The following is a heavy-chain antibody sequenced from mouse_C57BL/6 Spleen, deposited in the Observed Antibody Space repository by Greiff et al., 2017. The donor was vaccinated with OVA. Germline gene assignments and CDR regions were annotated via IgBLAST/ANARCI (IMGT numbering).Heavy chain of an antibody. J-gene: IGHJ1*03. CDR3: ARGYSNYWYFDV. Sequence: QVHVKQPGAELVKPGASVKLSCKASGYTFTSYWMQWVKQRPGQGLEWIGEIDPSDSYTNYNQKFKGKATLTVDTSSSTAYMQLSSLTSEDSAVYYCARGYSNYWYFDVWGTGTTVTVSS. CDR1: GYTFTSYW. D-gene: IGHD2-5*01. V-gene: IGHV1-50*01. CDR2: IDPSDSYT.